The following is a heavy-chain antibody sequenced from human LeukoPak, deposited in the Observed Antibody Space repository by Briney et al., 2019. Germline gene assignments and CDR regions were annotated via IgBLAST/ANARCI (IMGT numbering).Heavy chain of an antibody. D-gene: IGHD4-23*01. CDR3: ARGVSGVTPP. Sequence: ASVKVSCKTSGYTFTSYDITWVRQAPGQGPEWLEWINTNTGNTHYAQSLQDRVTLTTDTSTSTAYMELRSLKSDDTAVYYCARGVSGVTPPWGQGTLVIVSS. J-gene: IGHJ5*02. V-gene: IGHV1-18*01. CDR1: GYTFTSYD. CDR2: INTNTGNT.